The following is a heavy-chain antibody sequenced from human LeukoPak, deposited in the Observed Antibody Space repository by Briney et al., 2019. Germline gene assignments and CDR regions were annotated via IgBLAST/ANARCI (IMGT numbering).Heavy chain of an antibody. V-gene: IGHV1-69*05. CDR3: ARGDLGYYDSSGYYGH. Sequence: SVKVSCKGSGGTFSSYAISWVRQAPGQGLEWMGGIIPIFGTANYAQKFQGRVTITTDESTSTAYMELSSLRSEDTAVYYCARGDLGYYDSSGYYGHWGQGTLVTVSS. D-gene: IGHD3-22*01. CDR1: GGTFSSYA. J-gene: IGHJ4*02. CDR2: IIPIFGTA.